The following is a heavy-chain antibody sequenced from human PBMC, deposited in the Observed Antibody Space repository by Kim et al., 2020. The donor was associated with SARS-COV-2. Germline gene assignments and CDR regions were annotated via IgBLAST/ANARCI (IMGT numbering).Heavy chain of an antibody. CDR2: IYPGDSDT. V-gene: IGHV5-51*01. D-gene: IGHD1-7*01. Sequence: GESLKISCKGSGYSFTSYWIGWVRQMPGKGLEWMGIIYPGDSDTRYSPSFQGQVTISADKSISTAYLQWSSLKASDTAMYYCARHYGITGTTTDYYYYYMDVWGKGTTVTVSS. CDR1: GYSFTSYW. J-gene: IGHJ6*03. CDR3: ARHYGITGTTTDYYYYYMDV.